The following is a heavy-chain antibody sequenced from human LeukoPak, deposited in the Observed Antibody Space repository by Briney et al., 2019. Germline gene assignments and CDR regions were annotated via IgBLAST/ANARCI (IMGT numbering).Heavy chain of an antibody. Sequence: ETLSLTCTVSGDSISSSSSYWGWIRQPPGEGLEWVSAISGSGGSTYYADSVKGRFTISRDNSKNTLYLQMNSLRAEDTAVYYCAKDQTSPYPRYWGQGTLVTVSS. CDR3: AKDQTSPYPRY. CDR1: GDSISSSSSY. J-gene: IGHJ4*02. CDR2: ISGSGGST. V-gene: IGHV3-23*01.